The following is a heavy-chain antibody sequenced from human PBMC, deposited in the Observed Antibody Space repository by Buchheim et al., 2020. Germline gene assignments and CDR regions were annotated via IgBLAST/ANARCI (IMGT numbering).Heavy chain of an antibody. V-gene: IGHV4-61*02. CDR1: GGFISSGSYY. Sequence: QVQLLESGPGLVKPSQTLSVTCTVSGGFISSGSYYWSWIRQPAGKGLEWIGRVHTSGRTHYNPSLKSRVTIFLDTSKNQFFLTLNSVTAADTAVYYCASHTTPLEPHQLYFYYYGMDVWGQGT. CDR2: VHTSGRT. D-gene: IGHD1-1*01. J-gene: IGHJ6*02. CDR3: ASHTTPLEPHQLYFYYYGMDV.